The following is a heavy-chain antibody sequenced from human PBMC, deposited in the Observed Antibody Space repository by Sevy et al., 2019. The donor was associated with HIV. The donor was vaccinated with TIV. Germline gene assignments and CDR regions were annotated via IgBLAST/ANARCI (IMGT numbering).Heavy chain of an antibody. CDR1: GFTFSSYS. CDR3: ARDAVRSHGDVGGDY. J-gene: IGHJ4*02. D-gene: IGHD4-17*01. V-gene: IGHV3-21*01. CDR2: ISSSSSYI. Sequence: GGSLRLSCAASGFTFSSYSMNWVRQAPGKGLEWVSSISSSSSYIYYADSVKGRFTISRDNAKNSLYLQMNSLRAEDTAVYYCARDAVRSHGDVGGDYWGQGTLVTISS.